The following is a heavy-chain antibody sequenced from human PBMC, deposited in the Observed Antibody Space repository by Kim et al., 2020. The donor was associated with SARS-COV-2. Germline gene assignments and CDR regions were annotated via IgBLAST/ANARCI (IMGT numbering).Heavy chain of an antibody. J-gene: IGHJ6*02. V-gene: IGHV1-18*01. CDR2: ISAYNGNT. CDR3: ATITGTTIYYYGMDV. D-gene: IGHD1-7*01. Sequence: ASVKVSCKASGYTFTSYGISWVRQAPGQGLEWMGWISAYNGNTNYAQKLQGRVTMTTDTSTSTAYMELRSLRSDDTAVYYCATITGTTIYYYGMDVWGQGTTVTVSS. CDR1: GYTFTSYG.